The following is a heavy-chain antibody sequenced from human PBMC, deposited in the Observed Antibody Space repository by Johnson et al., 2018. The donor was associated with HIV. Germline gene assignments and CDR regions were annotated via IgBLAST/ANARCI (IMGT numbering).Heavy chain of an antibody. CDR1: GFTFSSYG. CDR3: AKDLGGSYLGTISHAFDI. V-gene: IGHV3-33*06. D-gene: IGHD1-26*01. J-gene: IGHJ3*02. Sequence: QVQLVESGGGVVQPGRSLRLSCAASGFTFSSYGMHWVRQAPGKGLAWVAVIWYDGSNKYYADSVKGRFTISRDNSKNTLYLQMNSLRAEDTAVYYCAKDLGGSYLGTISHAFDIWGQGTMVTVSS. CDR2: IWYDGSNK.